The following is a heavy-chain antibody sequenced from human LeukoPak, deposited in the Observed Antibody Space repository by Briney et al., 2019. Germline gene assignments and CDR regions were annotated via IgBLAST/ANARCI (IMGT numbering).Heavy chain of an antibody. CDR2: INQDSSEK. J-gene: IGHJ4*02. Sequence: GGSLRLSCVGSGFSFSNSLMSWVRQAPGKGPEWVANINQDSSEKSYVDSVKGRFSISRDNAKSSVFLQMKSLRVEDTAVYYCAPLRGYCSNGVCLFDYWGQGTLVTVSS. CDR3: APLRGYCSNGVCLFDY. CDR1: GFSFSNSL. V-gene: IGHV3-7*01. D-gene: IGHD2-8*01.